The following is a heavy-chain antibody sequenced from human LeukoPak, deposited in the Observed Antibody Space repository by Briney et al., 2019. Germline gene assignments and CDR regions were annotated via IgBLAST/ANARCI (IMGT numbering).Heavy chain of an antibody. CDR2: MNPNSGNT. V-gene: IGHV1-8*03. CDR1: GYTFTSYD. D-gene: IGHD1-26*01. Sequence: ASVKVSCKASGYTFTSYDINWVRQATGQGLEWMGWMNPNSGNTDYAQKFQGRVTITRNTSISTAYMELSSLRSEDTAVYYCARKASGSYYDFDYWGQGTLVTVSS. CDR3: ARKASGSYYDFDY. J-gene: IGHJ4*02.